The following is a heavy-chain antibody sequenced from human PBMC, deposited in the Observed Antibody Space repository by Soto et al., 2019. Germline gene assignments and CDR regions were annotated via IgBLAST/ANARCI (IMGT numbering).Heavy chain of an antibody. CDR1: VYTFTSYY. J-gene: IGHJ4*02. V-gene: IGHV1-46*01. CDR2: INPSGGST. Sequence: ASVKVSCKASVYTFTSYYMHWVRQAPGQGLEWMGIINPSGGSTSYAQKFQGRVTMTRDTSTSTVYMELNSLRAGDTAVYYCVRGDGDYYDGNGYLGRHWGQGTLVTVSS. CDR3: VRGDGDYYDGNGYLGRH. D-gene: IGHD3-22*01.